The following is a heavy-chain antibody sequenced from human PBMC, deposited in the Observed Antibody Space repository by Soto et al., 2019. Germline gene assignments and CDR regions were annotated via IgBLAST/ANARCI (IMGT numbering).Heavy chain of an antibody. CDR1: GGSFSGYY. D-gene: IGHD3-10*01. V-gene: IGHV4-34*01. J-gene: IGHJ4*02. CDR3: ARFRVAESTLYDY. Sequence: QVQLQQWGAGLLKPSETLSLTCAVYGGSFSGYYWSWIRQPPGKGLEWIGEVNHSGSTNYNPSLKSRVTVSVDTYKNQLSLKLSSVTAADTAVYYCARFRVAESTLYDYWGQGTLVTVSS. CDR2: VNHSGST.